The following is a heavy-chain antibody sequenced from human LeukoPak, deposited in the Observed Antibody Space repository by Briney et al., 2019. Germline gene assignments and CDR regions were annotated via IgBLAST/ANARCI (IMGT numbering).Heavy chain of an antibody. Sequence: GGCLRLSCAASGFTFSSYEMNWVRQAPGKGLEWVSYISSSGSTIYYADSVKGRFTISRDNAKNSLYLQMNSLRAEDTAVYYCASLMATTNYYYYYGMDVWGQGTTVTVSS. CDR2: ISSSGSTI. D-gene: IGHD5-12*01. J-gene: IGHJ6*02. CDR1: GFTFSSYE. V-gene: IGHV3-48*03. CDR3: ASLMATTNYYYYYGMDV.